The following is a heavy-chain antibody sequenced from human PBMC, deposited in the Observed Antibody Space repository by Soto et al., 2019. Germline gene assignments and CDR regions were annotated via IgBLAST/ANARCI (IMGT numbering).Heavy chain of an antibody. CDR1: GFSLSTSGVG. Sequence: SGPTLVNPTQTLTLTCTFSGFSLSTSGVGVGWIRQPPGKALEWLALIYWDDDKRYSPSLKSRLTITKDTSKNQVVLTMTNMDPVDTATYYCAHRLSVDYGDEYYIDYWGQGTLVTVST. V-gene: IGHV2-5*02. CDR2: IYWDDDK. CDR3: AHRLSVDYGDEYYIDY. J-gene: IGHJ4*02. D-gene: IGHD4-17*01.